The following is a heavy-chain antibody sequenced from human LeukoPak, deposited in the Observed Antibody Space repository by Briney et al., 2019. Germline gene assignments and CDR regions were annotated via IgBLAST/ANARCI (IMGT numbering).Heavy chain of an antibody. CDR1: GASMSNSF. Sequence: SETLSLTCTVSGASMSNSFWSWIRQPAGKGLEWIGRIYSSGRTNYNPSLKSRVTLSIGTSNNQFSLKLTSVTAADTALYYCARAPAGCGGTCSFDYWGQGTLVTVFS. J-gene: IGHJ4*02. CDR3: ARAPAGCGGTCSFDY. CDR2: IYSSGRT. V-gene: IGHV4-4*07. D-gene: IGHD2-15*01.